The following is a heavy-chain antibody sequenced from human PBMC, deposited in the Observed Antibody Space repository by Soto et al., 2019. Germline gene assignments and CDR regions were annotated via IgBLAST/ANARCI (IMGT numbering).Heavy chain of an antibody. V-gene: IGHV4-30-4*01. CDR2: IYYSGST. CDR3: ARDRREDAFDI. J-gene: IGHJ3*02. CDR1: GGSIISGDYY. Sequence: PSETLSLTCTVSGGSIISGDYYWIWIRQPPGKGLEWIGYIYYSGSTYYNPSLKSRVTISVDTSKNQFSLKLSSVTAADTAVYYCARDRREDAFDIWGQGTMVTVSS.